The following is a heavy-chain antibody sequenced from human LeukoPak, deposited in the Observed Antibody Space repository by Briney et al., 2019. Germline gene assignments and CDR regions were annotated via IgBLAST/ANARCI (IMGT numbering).Heavy chain of an antibody. Sequence: PSETLSLTCAVYGGSFSGYYWSWIRQPPGKGLEWIGEINHSGSTNHNPSLKSRVTISVDTSKKQFSLKLGSVTAADTAVYYCATYAVATTFSRWFDPWGQGTLVTVSS. V-gene: IGHV4-34*01. J-gene: IGHJ5*02. CDR1: GGSFSGYY. CDR2: INHSGST. CDR3: ATYAVATTFSRWFDP. D-gene: IGHD5-12*01.